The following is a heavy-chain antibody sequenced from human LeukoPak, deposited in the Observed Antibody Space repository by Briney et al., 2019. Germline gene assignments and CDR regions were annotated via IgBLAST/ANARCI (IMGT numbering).Heavy chain of an antibody. CDR1: GFTFDDYA. V-gene: IGHV3-9*01. Sequence: GGSLRLSCAASGFTFDDYAMHWVRQAPGKGLEWVSGISWNSGSIGYADSVKGRFTISRDNAKNSLYLQMNSLRAEDTALYYCAKDIRIFRAFDIWGQGTMVTVSS. CDR3: AKDIRIFRAFDI. CDR2: ISWNSGSI. D-gene: IGHD3-3*01. J-gene: IGHJ3*02.